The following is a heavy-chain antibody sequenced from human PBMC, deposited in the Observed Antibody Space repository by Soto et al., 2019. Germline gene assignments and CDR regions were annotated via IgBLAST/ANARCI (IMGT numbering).Heavy chain of an antibody. CDR2: IKSKTDGGTT. D-gene: IGHD5-18*01. CDR1: GFTFSNAW. V-gene: IGHV3-15*01. CDR3: TTDGGYSYGSVDY. J-gene: IGHJ4*02. Sequence: EVQLVESGGGLVKPGGSLRLSCAASGFTFSNAWMSWVRQAPGKGLEWVGRIKSKTDGGTTDYAAPVKGRFTISRDDSKNTLYLQMNSQKTEDPAVYYCTTDGGYSYGSVDYWGQGTLVTVSS.